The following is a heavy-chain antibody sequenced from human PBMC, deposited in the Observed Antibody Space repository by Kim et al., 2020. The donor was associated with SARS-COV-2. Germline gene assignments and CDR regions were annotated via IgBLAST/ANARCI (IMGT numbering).Heavy chain of an antibody. D-gene: IGHD3-9*01. J-gene: IGHJ6*03. CDR1: GYTFTSYG. Sequence: ASVKVSCKASGYTFTSYGISWVRQAPGQGLEWMGWISAYNGNTNYAQKLQGRVTMTTDTSTSTAYMELRSLRSDDTAVYYCARTYYDILTGYDDYYYYYYMDVWGKGTTVTVSS. V-gene: IGHV1-18*01. CDR3: ARTYYDILTGYDDYYYYYYMDV. CDR2: ISAYNGNT.